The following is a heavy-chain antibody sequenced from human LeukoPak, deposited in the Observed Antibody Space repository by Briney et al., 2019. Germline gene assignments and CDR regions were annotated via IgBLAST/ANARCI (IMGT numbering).Heavy chain of an antibody. J-gene: IGHJ4*02. Sequence: ASVTVSCKASGYTFTNYDVNWVRQAAGQGLEWMGWMNPNSGNTGYAQKFQGRVSMTRNTSISTAYMELSSLRSEDTAVYYCAIRLGWANGSGTPTGFDNWGQGTLVTVSS. CDR2: MNPNSGNT. D-gene: IGHD6-25*01. CDR3: AIRLGWANGSGTPTGFDN. CDR1: GYTFTNYD. V-gene: IGHV1-8*01.